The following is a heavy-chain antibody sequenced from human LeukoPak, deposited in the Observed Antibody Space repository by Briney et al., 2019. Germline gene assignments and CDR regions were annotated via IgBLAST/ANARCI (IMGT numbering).Heavy chain of an antibody. D-gene: IGHD4-23*01. Sequence: GASVKVSFKASGYTFTIYYMHWVRQAPGQGLEWMGIINPSGGSTSYAQKFQGRVTITADKSTSTAYMELSSLRSEDTAVYYCANHRTGNSGGGDYWGQGTLVTVSS. CDR2: INPSGGST. CDR3: ANHRTGNSGGGDY. J-gene: IGHJ4*02. V-gene: IGHV1-46*01. CDR1: GYTFTIYY.